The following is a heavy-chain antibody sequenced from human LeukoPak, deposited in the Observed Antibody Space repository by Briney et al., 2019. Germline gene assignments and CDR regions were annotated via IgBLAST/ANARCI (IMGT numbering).Heavy chain of an antibody. CDR2: INHSGST. CDR1: GGSFSGYY. Sequence: KPSETLSLTCAVYGGSFSGYYWSWIRQPPGKGLEWIGEINHSGSTNYNPSLKSRVTTSVDTSKNQFSLKLSSVTAADTAVYYCARGQYDYVWGSYRPGGHYFDYWGQGTLVTVSS. V-gene: IGHV4-34*01. CDR3: ARGQYDYVWGSYRPGGHYFDY. J-gene: IGHJ4*02. D-gene: IGHD3-16*02.